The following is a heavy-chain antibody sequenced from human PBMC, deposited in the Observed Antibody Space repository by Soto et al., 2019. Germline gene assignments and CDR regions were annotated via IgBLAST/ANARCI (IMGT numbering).Heavy chain of an antibody. V-gene: IGHV1-8*01. Sequence: ASVKVSCKASGYTFTSYDINWVRQATGQGLEWMGWMNPNSGNTGYAQKFQGRVTMTRNTSISTAYMELSSLRSEDTAVYYCARAHRWQLGPRFDPWGQGTLVTSPQ. CDR3: ARAHRWQLGPRFDP. CDR1: GYTFTSYD. J-gene: IGHJ5*02. D-gene: IGHD6-13*01. CDR2: MNPNSGNT.